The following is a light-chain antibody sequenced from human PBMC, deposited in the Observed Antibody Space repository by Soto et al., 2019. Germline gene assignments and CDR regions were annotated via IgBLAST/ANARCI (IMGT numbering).Light chain of an antibody. CDR2: NDD. CDR3: STWDDSLNGWV. Sequence: QSVLTQPPSASGTPGQRVTIPCSGSSSNIGSNFVNWYQQLPGTAPKLLMFNDDKRPSGVPDRFSGSRSGTSASLAISGLQSDDEAVYFCSTWDDSLNGWVFGGGTKLTVL. J-gene: IGLJ3*02. V-gene: IGLV1-44*01. CDR1: SSNIGSNF.